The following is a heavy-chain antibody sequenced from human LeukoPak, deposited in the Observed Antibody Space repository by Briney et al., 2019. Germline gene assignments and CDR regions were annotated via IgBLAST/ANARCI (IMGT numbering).Heavy chain of an antibody. CDR3: AKVPRFGELFFYFDY. D-gene: IGHD3-10*01. CDR2: ISGDGGST. CDR1: GFTFDDYA. V-gene: IGHV3-43*02. Sequence: PGGSLRLSCAASGFTFDDYAMHWVRQAPGKGLEWVSLISGDGGSTYYADSVKGRFTISRDNSKNSLYLQMNSLRTEDTALYYCAKVPRFGELFFYFDYWGQGTLVTVSS. J-gene: IGHJ4*02.